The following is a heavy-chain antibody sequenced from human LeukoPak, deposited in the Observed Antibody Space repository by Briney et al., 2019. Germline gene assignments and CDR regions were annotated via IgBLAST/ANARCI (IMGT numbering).Heavy chain of an antibody. CDR3: ARDQSRYNWNEDAFDI. D-gene: IGHD1-20*01. CDR2: IKQDGSEK. V-gene: IGHV3-7*01. J-gene: IGHJ3*02. CDR1: GFTFHTYW. Sequence: GGSLRLSCAGSGFTFHTYWMCWVRQAPGKGLEWVASIKQDGSEKHYVDSVKGRFTISRDNAKNSLYLQMSSLRAEDTAVYYCARDQSRYNWNEDAFDIWGQGTMVTVSS.